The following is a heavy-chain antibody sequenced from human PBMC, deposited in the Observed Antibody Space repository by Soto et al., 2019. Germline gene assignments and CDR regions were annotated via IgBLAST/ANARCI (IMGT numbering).Heavy chain of an antibody. J-gene: IGHJ4*02. CDR1: GASISNTNW. CDR3: AIPGAGDFDY. CDR2: ISHSGTT. D-gene: IGHD6-13*01. V-gene: IGHV4-4*02. Sequence: QVQLQESGPGLVEPSGTLSLTCAVSGASISNTNWWSWIRQPPGKRLEWFGGISHSGTTNCDPSHKNRVTISVDKSKNQFSLKLSSVTAADTAVYYCAIPGAGDFDYWGQGTLVTVSS.